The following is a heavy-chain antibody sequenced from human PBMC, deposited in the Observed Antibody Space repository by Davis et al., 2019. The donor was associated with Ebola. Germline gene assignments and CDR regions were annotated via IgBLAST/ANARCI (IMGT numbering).Heavy chain of an antibody. D-gene: IGHD3-10*01. Sequence: GESLKISCAASGFTFDDYGMSWVRQAPGKGLEWVSGINWNGGSTGYADSVKGRFTISRDNAKNSLYLQMNSLRAEDTALYHCAREGRIGFGDYQEYYFDYWGQGTLVTVSS. CDR3: AREGRIGFGDYQEYYFDY. CDR1: GFTFDDYG. CDR2: INWNGGST. V-gene: IGHV3-20*01. J-gene: IGHJ4*02.